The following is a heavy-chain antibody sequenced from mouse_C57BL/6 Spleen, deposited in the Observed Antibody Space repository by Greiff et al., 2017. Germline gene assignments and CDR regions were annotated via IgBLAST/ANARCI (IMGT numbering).Heavy chain of an antibody. CDR2: IDPNSGGT. CDR1: GYTFTSYW. J-gene: IGHJ2*01. CDR3: ARGGSYGDDEGYYFDY. Sequence: QVQLQQPGAELVKPGASVKLSCKASGYTFTSYWMHWVQQRPGRGLGWIGRIDPNSGGTKYNEKFKSKATLTVDKPSSTAYMQLSSLTSEDSAVDEGARGGSYGDDEGYYFDYWGQGTTLTVSS. V-gene: IGHV1-72*01. D-gene: IGHD2-2*01.